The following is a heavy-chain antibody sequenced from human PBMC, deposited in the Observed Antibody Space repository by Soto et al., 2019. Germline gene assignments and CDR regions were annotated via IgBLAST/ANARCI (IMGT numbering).Heavy chain of an antibody. CDR3: ARERFGVVIPLGWFDP. D-gene: IGHD3-3*01. CDR2: INAGNGNT. V-gene: IGHV1-3*01. J-gene: IGHJ5*02. CDR1: GYTFTSYA. Sequence: QVQLVQSGAEVKKPGASVKVSCKAFGYTFTSYAMHWVRQAPGQRLEWMGWINAGNGNTKYSQKFQGRVTITRDTSASTAYMELSSLRSEDTAVYYCARERFGVVIPLGWFDPWGQGTLVTVSS.